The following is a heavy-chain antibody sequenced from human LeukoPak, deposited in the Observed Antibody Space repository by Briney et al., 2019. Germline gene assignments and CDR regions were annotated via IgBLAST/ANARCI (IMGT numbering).Heavy chain of an antibody. D-gene: IGHD3-16*01. CDR1: GVTFYEYG. CDR2: ITWNSDNI. J-gene: IGHJ6*03. CDR3: AKGGGGRLIYYYYMDV. Sequence: GGSLRLSCAASGVTFYEYGMEWDRQAPGKGREWVSGITWNSDNIEYADSVKGRFTISRENAKNSLDLQMNSLRAEDMALYYCAKGGGGRLIYYYYMDVWGKGTTVTVSS. V-gene: IGHV3-9*03.